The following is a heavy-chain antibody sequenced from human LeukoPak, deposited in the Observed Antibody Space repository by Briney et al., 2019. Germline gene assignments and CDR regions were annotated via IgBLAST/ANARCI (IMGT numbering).Heavy chain of an antibody. V-gene: IGHV1-69*13. J-gene: IGHJ6*03. D-gene: IGHD3-10*01. CDR3: ARKPMVRGVMPYYYMDV. CDR1: GGTFSSYA. Sequence: ASVKVSCKASGGTFSSYAISWVRQAPGQGLEWMGGIIPIFGTANYAQKFQGRVTITADESTSTAYMELSSLRSEDTALYYCARKPMVRGVMPYYYMDVWGKGTTVTVSS. CDR2: IIPIFGTA.